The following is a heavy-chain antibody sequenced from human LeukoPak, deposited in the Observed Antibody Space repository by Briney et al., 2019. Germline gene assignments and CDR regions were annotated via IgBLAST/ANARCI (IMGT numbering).Heavy chain of an antibody. D-gene: IGHD3-3*01. CDR1: GFTFSSYS. V-gene: IGHV3-21*01. Sequence: GGSLRLSCAASGFTFSSYSMNWARQAPGKGLEWVSSISSSSSYIYYADSVKGRFTISRDNAKNSLCLQMNSLRAEDTAVYYCARDLDYDFWSSLRKALRYYYYGMDVWGQGTTVTVSS. CDR2: ISSSSSYI. J-gene: IGHJ6*02. CDR3: ARDLDYDFWSSLRKALRYYYYGMDV.